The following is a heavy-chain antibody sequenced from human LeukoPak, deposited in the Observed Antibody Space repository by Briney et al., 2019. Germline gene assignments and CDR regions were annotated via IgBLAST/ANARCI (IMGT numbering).Heavy chain of an antibody. CDR3: ARGDYCSSTSCSNWFDP. J-gene: IGHJ5*02. CDR2: MNPNSGNT. D-gene: IGHD2-2*01. Sequence: ASVKVSCKASGYTFTSYDTNWVRQATGQGLEWMGWMNPNSGNTGYAQKFQGRVTITRNTSISTAYMEPSSLRSEDTAVYYCARGDYCSSTSCSNWFDPWGQGTLVTVSS. V-gene: IGHV1-8*03. CDR1: GYTFTSYD.